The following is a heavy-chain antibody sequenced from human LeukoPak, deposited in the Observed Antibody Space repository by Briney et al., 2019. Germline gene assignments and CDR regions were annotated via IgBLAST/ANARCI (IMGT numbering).Heavy chain of an antibody. V-gene: IGHV4-30-2*01. CDR3: ARGVHSGSYSYDY. Sequence: PSQTLSLTCTVSGGSISSGGYYWSWIRQPPGKGLEWIGYIYHSGSTYYNPSLKSRVTISVDRSKNQFSLKLSSVTAADTAVYYCARGVHSGSYSYDYWGQGTLVTVSS. D-gene: IGHD1-26*01. J-gene: IGHJ4*02. CDR2: IYHSGST. CDR1: GGSISSGGYY.